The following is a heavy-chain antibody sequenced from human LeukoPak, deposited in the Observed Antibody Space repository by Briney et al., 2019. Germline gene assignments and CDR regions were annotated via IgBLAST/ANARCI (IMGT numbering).Heavy chain of an antibody. CDR3: ARDSSPGYSSINWFDP. D-gene: IGHD6-13*01. J-gene: IGHJ5*02. CDR2: IYYSGST. V-gene: IGHV4-59*01. CDR1: GGSISSYY. Sequence: SETLSLTCTVSGGSISSYYWSWIRQPPGKGLEWIGYIYYSGSTNYNPSHKSRVTISVDTSKNQFSLKLSSVTAADTAVYYCARDSSPGYSSINWFDPWGQGTLVTVSS.